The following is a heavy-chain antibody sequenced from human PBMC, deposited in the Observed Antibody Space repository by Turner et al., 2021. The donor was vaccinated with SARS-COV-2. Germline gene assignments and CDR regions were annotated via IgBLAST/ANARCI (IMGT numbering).Heavy chain of an antibody. CDR2: INPNSGGT. Sequence: QVQLVQSGAEVKKPGASVKVSCKASGYTFTGYYMHWVRQAPGQGFEWMGWINPNSGGTNYAQKFQGRVTMTRDTSISTVYMELSRLRSEDTAVYYCARTFTAMVRVDYWGQGTLVTVSS. CDR1: GYTFTGYY. V-gene: IGHV1-2*02. D-gene: IGHD5-18*01. CDR3: ARTFTAMVRVDY. J-gene: IGHJ4*02.